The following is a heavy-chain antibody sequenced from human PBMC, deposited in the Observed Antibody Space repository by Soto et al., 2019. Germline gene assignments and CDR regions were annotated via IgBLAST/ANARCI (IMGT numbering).Heavy chain of an antibody. V-gene: IGHV3-9*01. J-gene: IGHJ4*02. Sequence: GGSLRLSCAVSGFTFDDNSIHWVRQAPEKGLEWVSGINWKSDIGYADSVKGRFTISRDNAENSLYLQMNSLRAEDKALYYCAISQDRGGRTTFIYWGQGTQVTVSS. CDR3: AISQDRGGRTTFIY. CDR2: INWKSDI. CDR1: GFTFDDNS. D-gene: IGHD3-16*01.